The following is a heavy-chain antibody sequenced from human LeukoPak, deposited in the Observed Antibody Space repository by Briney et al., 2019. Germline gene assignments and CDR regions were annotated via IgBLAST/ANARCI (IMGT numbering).Heavy chain of an antibody. CDR3: ASVNDFWSGYPEYFQH. Sequence: GGSLRLSCAASGFTFSSYWMSWVRQAPGKGLGWVANIKQDGSEKYYVDSVKGRFTISRDNAKNSLYLQMNSLRAEDTAVYYCASVNDFWSGYPEYFQHWGQGTLVTVSS. J-gene: IGHJ1*01. CDR1: GFTFSSYW. CDR2: IKQDGSEK. V-gene: IGHV3-7*01. D-gene: IGHD3-3*01.